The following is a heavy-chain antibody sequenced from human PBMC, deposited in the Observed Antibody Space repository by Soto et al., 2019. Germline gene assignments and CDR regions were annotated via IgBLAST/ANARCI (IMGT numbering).Heavy chain of an antibody. Sequence: PSETLSLTCAIYGGSFSGYYWSWIRQPPGKGLEWIGEINHSGSTNYNPSLKSRVSISVDTSKNQFSLNLSSVTAADTAVYYCARGVEGFDIWGQGTKVTVSS. V-gene: IGHV4-34*01. CDR1: GGSFSGYY. D-gene: IGHD3-3*01. CDR3: ARGVEGFDI. CDR2: INHSGST. J-gene: IGHJ3*02.